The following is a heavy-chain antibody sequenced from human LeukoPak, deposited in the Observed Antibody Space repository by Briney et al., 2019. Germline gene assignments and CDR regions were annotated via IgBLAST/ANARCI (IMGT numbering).Heavy chain of an antibody. Sequence: GGSLRLSCAASGFTFSSYGMHWVRQAPGKGLEWVAVISYDGSNKYYADSVRGRFTISRDNSKNTLYLQMNSLRAEDTAVYYCAKNQWLASYFDYWGRGTLVTVSS. CDR3: AKNQWLASYFDY. CDR2: ISYDGSNK. D-gene: IGHD6-19*01. J-gene: IGHJ4*02. V-gene: IGHV3-30*18. CDR1: GFTFSSYG.